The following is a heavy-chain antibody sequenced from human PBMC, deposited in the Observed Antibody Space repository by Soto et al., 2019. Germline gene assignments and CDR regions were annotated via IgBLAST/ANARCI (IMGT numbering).Heavy chain of an antibody. CDR1: GFTFSSYN. Sequence: GGSLRLSCAASGFTFSSYNMNWVRQAPGKGLEWISSISSSGGSIYYADSVKGRFTISRDNAKNSPYLQMNSLRAEDTAVYYCTRDLTGSYYFDYWAQGTLVTVSS. V-gene: IGHV3-21*01. D-gene: IGHD3-9*01. CDR3: TRDLTGSYYFDY. J-gene: IGHJ4*02. CDR2: ISSSGGSI.